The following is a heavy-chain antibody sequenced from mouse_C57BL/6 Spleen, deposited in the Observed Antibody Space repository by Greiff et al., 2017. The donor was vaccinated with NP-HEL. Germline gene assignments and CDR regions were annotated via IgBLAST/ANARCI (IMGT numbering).Heavy chain of an antibody. CDR1: GYAFSSYW. J-gene: IGHJ4*01. V-gene: IGHV1-80*01. Sequence: VQLQESGAELVKPGASVKISCKASGYAFSSYWMNRVKQRPGKGLEWIGQIYPGDGDTNYNGKFKGKATLTADKSSSTAYMQLSSLTSEDSAVYFCARDPLYAMDYWGQGTSVTVSS. CDR2: IYPGDGDT. CDR3: ARDPLYAMDY.